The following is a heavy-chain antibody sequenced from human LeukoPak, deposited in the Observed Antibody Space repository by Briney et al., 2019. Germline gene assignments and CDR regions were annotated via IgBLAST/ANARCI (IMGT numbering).Heavy chain of an antibody. D-gene: IGHD6-13*01. Sequence: SETLSLTCTVSGGSISSYYWSWIRQPAGKGLEWIGRIYSTGSTNYNPSLKSRVTMSVDTSKSQFSLRLRSVTAADTAAYYCARQIASAGTAGFDFWGQGALVTVSS. J-gene: IGHJ4*02. CDR3: ARQIASAGTAGFDF. CDR2: IYSTGST. CDR1: GGSISSYY. V-gene: IGHV4-4*07.